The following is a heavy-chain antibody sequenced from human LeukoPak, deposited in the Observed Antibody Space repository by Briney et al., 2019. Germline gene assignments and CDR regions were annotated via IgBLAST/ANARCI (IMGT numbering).Heavy chain of an antibody. CDR3: AQSPYYYDSSGYYYFDY. J-gene: IGHJ4*02. CDR1: GGTFSIYA. CDR2: IIPILGIA. V-gene: IGHV1-69*04. Sequence: ASVTVSCKASGGTFSIYAISWVRQAPGQGLEWMGRIIPILGIANYAQKFQGRVTITADKSTSTAYMELSSLRSEDTAVYYCAQSPYYYDSSGYYYFDYWGQGTLVTVSS. D-gene: IGHD3-22*01.